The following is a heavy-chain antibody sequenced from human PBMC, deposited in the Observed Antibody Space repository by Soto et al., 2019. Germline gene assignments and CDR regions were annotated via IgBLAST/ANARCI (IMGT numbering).Heavy chain of an antibody. CDR2: IYWDADK. CDR1: GFSLSTSGVG. D-gene: IGHD2-21*02. CDR3: IQSRCGGDCLQSYASHYYYGMDV. V-gene: IGHV2-5*02. J-gene: IGHJ6*02. Sequence: QITLKESGPTLVKPTQTLTLTCTFSGFSLSTSGVGVGWIRQPPGKALEWLALIYWDADKRYSPSLRNRLTINKNTSKNPVLLTMTNIAPVDTATYHCIQSRCGGDCLQSYASHYYYGMDVWRQGTTVTVSS.